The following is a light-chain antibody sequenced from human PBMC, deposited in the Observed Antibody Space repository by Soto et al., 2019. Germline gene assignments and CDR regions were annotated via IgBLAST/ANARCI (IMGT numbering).Light chain of an antibody. V-gene: IGLV2-11*01. CDR3: CSYAGSYTLV. CDR1: SSDVGGYHY. CDR2: DVN. Sequence: QSALSQPRSVSGSPGQSVTLSCTGTSSDVGGYHYVSWYQHQPGKATTIIIYDVNMRPSGVPDRCSGSKSGNTASLTISGLQTEDEADYYCCSYAGSYTLVFGGGTKVTVL. J-gene: IGLJ2*01.